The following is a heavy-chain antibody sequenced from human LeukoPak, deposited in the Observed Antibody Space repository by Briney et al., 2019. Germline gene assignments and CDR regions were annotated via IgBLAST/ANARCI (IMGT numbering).Heavy chain of an antibody. D-gene: IGHD6-19*01. CDR1: GFTLSNNW. CDR3: ARDPPAVAGTNSGY. J-gene: IGHJ4*02. V-gene: IGHV3-74*03. CDR2: SSPDGSYT. Sequence: QSGGSLRLSCAASGFTLSNNWMHWVRQAPGKGLVNILNSSPDGSYTESADSVKGRFTISRDNAKNSLYLQMNSLRAEDTAVYYCARDPPAVAGTNSGYWGQGTLVTVSS.